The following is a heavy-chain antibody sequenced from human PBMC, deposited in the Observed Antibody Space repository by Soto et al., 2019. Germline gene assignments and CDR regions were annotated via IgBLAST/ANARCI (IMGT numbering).Heavy chain of an antibody. Sequence: VPLVESGGGLVQPGGSLRLSCVDSGFTFSSYWMSWVRQAPVKGLEWVGNIKQDGSEENYVDSVKGRFTISRDNAKNSMYLQMNSLRAEDTAVYYCARIAASGRGWDVWGQGTTVVVSS. CDR2: IKQDGSEE. CDR1: GFTFSSYW. CDR3: ARIAASGRGWDV. V-gene: IGHV3-7*01. D-gene: IGHD6-13*01. J-gene: IGHJ6*02.